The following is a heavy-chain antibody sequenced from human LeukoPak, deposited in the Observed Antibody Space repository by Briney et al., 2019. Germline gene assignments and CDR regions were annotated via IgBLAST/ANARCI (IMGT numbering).Heavy chain of an antibody. V-gene: IGHV4-59*01. CDR3: ARGRYWFDP. CDR1: GGSFSGYY. Sequence: SETLSLTCAVYGGSFSGYYWSWIRQPPGKGLEWIGYIYYSGSTNYNPSLKSRVTISVDTSKNQFSLKLSSVTAADTAVYYCARGRYWFDPWGQGTLVTVSS. J-gene: IGHJ5*02. CDR2: IYYSGST.